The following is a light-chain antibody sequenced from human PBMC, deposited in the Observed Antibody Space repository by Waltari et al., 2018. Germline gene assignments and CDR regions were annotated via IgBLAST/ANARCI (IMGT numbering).Light chain of an antibody. Sequence: QSALTQPASVSGSPGHSVTVSCTGTSTASDDSYYVSCYQPHPGKAPNLVMYDVRQRPSGVSNRFSGSKSGNTASLTISGLQADDEANYYCSSYAGSNSIVFGGGTRLTVL. CDR1: STASDDSYY. J-gene: IGLJ3*02. V-gene: IGLV2-14*03. CDR2: DVR. CDR3: SSYAGSNSIV.